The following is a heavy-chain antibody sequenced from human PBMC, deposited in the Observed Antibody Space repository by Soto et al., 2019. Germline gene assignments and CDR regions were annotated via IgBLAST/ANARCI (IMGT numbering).Heavy chain of an antibody. CDR2: IYYSGST. Sequence: SETLPLTCTVSGGSISSYYWSWIRQPPGKGLEWIGYIYYSGSTNYNPSLKSRVTISVDTSKNQFSLKLSSVTAADTAVYYCARRVELERRRNHDAFDIWGQGTMVTVSS. CDR1: GGSISSYY. D-gene: IGHD1-1*01. V-gene: IGHV4-59*08. CDR3: ARRVELERRRNHDAFDI. J-gene: IGHJ3*02.